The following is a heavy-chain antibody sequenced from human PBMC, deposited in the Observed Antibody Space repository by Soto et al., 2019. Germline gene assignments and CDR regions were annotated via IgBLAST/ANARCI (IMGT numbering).Heavy chain of an antibody. CDR3: AKVGDRRGSKAYYFDY. J-gene: IGHJ4*02. Sequence: EVQLVESGGGLVKPGGSLRLSCAASGFTFSSYAMSWVRQAPGKGLEWVSAISGSGGSTYYADSVKGRFTISRDNSKNTLYLQMNSLRAEDTAVYYCAKVGDRRGSKAYYFDYWGQGTLVTVSS. D-gene: IGHD3-16*01. CDR2: ISGSGGST. CDR1: GFTFSSYA. V-gene: IGHV3-23*04.